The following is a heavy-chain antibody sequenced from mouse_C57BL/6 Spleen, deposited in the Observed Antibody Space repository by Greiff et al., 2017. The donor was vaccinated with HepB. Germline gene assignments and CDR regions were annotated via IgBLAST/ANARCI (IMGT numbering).Heavy chain of an antibody. CDR3: ARDGSVGYYDV. CDR1: GFTFSSYA. J-gene: IGHJ1*03. CDR2: ISDGGSYT. Sequence: EVNVVESGGGLVKPGGSLKLSCAASGFTFSSYAMSWVRQTPEKRLEWVATISDGGSYTYYTDNVKGRFIISRDNAKNNLYLQMSHLKSEDTAMYYCARDGSVGYYDVWGTGTTVTVSS. V-gene: IGHV5-4*01.